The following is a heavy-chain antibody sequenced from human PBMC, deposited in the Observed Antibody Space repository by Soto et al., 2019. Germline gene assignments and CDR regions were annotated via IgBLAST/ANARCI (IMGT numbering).Heavy chain of an antibody. CDR3: ARRGPRVYYDNSDYYYYGMDV. J-gene: IGHJ6*02. Sequence: GESLKISCKGSGYSFTIYWMGWVRQMPGKGLEWMGIIYPGDSDTRYSPSFQGQVTISADKSISTAYLQWSSLKASDTAMYYCARRGPRVYYDNSDYYYYGMDVWGQGTTVTVS. D-gene: IGHD3-22*01. CDR1: GYSFTIYW. V-gene: IGHV5-51*01. CDR2: IYPGDSDT.